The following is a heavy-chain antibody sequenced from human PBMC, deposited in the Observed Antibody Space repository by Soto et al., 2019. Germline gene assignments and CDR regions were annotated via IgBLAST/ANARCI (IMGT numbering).Heavy chain of an antibody. D-gene: IGHD2-15*01. CDR2: IYYSGST. Sequence: PSETLSLTCAVSGGSISSYYWSWIRQPPGKGLEWIGYIYYSGSTNYNPSLKSRVTISVDTSKNQFSLKLSSVTAADTAVYYCARYCSGGSCYSDDAFDIWGQGTMVTVS. J-gene: IGHJ3*02. V-gene: IGHV4-59*01. CDR3: ARYCSGGSCYSDDAFDI. CDR1: GGSISSYY.